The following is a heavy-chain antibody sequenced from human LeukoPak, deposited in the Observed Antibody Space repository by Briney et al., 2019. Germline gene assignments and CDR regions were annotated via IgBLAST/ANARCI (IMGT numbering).Heavy chain of an antibody. D-gene: IGHD6-13*01. V-gene: IGHV4-59*01. CDR3: ARQYSSSWLAWFDP. CDR1: GGSISSCY. Sequence: PSETLSLTCTVSGGSISSCYWSWIRQPPGKGPEWIGYIYYSGSTNYNPSLKSRVTISVDTSKNQFSLKLSSVTAADTAVYYCARQYSSSWLAWFDPWGQGTLVTVSS. CDR2: IYYSGST. J-gene: IGHJ5*02.